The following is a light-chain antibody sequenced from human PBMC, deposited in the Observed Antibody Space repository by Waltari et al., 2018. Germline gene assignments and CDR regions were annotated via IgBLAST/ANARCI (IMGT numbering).Light chain of an antibody. J-gene: IGKJ2*01. CDR3: QQYSDWPPT. CDR2: EAT. CDR1: QSVSRY. V-gene: IGKV3-11*01. Sequence: EFVLTQSHATLSSSPGARATLPCRASQSVSRYLAWYQQKPGQAPRLLISEATKRATGIPARFSGSGSGTDFTLTISNLDPADFASYYCQQYSDWPPTFGQGTKLEIK.